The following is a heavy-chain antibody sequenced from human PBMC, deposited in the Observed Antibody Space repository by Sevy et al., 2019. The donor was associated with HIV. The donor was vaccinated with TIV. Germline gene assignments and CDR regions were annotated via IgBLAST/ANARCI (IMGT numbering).Heavy chain of an antibody. CDR2: IKHGGSEA. V-gene: IGHV3-7*03. J-gene: IGHJ5*02. CDR1: GFNFRNFW. D-gene: IGHD1-26*01. Sequence: GGSLRLSCVASGFNFRNFWMSWVRQAPGKGLECVADIKHGGSEAYYVDSVKGRFTISRDNAKNSLYLQMNSLRDEDTAMYFCVRDKEVGASILDAWGQGTPVTVSS. CDR3: VRDKEVGASILDA.